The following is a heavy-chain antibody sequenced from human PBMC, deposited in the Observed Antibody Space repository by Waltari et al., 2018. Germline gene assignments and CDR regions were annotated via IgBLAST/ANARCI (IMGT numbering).Heavy chain of an antibody. V-gene: IGHV1-69-2*01. CDR1: GYTFTDYY. D-gene: IGHD5-18*01. CDR2: VDPEDGET. J-gene: IGHJ6*02. CDR3: ATDARTAMVGHPPQGFNTYYYYGMDV. Sequence: EVQLVQSGAEVKKPGATVKISCKVSGYTFTDYYMHWVQQAPGQGLEWMGLVDPEDGETIYAEKFKGRVTITADTSTDTAYMELSSLRSEDTAVYYCATDARTAMVGHPPQGFNTYYYYGMDVWGQGTTVTVSS.